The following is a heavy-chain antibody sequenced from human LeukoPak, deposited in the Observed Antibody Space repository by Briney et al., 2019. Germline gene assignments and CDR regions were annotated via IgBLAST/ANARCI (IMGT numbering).Heavy chain of an antibody. CDR3: AKANYYDSSGYSEG. Sequence: GGSLRLSCAASGFTFDDYAMPWVRHAPGKGLEWVSGISWNSGSIGYADSVKGRFTISRDNAKNSLYLQMNSLRAEDTALYYCAKANYYDSSGYSEGWGQGTLVTVSS. J-gene: IGHJ4*02. CDR2: ISWNSGSI. V-gene: IGHV3-9*01. D-gene: IGHD3-22*01. CDR1: GFTFDDYA.